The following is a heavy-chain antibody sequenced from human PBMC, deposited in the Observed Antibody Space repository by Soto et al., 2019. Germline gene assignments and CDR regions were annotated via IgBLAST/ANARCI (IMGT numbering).Heavy chain of an antibody. CDR1: GYSFTSYW. Sequence: GESLKISCNGSGYSFTSYWIGWVRQMPGKGLEWMGIIYPGDSDTRYSPSFQGQVTISADKSISTAYLQWSSLKASDTAMYYCARHGYYDSSGSRTYGIDVWGQGTTVTVSS. V-gene: IGHV5-51*01. J-gene: IGHJ6*02. D-gene: IGHD3-22*01. CDR2: IYPGDSDT. CDR3: ARHGYYDSSGSRTYGIDV.